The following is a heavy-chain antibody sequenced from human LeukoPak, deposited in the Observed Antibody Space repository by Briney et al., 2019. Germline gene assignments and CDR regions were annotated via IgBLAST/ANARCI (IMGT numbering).Heavy chain of an antibody. J-gene: IGHJ3*02. CDR1: GYTFTSYD. V-gene: IGHV1-8*03. Sequence: ASVKVSCKASGYTFTSYDINWVRQATGQGLEWMGWMNPNSGNTGYAQKFQGRVTITRNTSISTAYMELSSLRSEDTAVYYCARRVGVVPAAPGAFDIWGQGTMVTVSS. D-gene: IGHD2-2*01. CDR2: MNPNSGNT. CDR3: ARRVGVVPAAPGAFDI.